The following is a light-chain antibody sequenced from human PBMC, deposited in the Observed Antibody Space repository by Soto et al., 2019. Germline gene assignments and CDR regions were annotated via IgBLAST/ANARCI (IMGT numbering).Light chain of an antibody. CDR1: QSVNSN. Sequence: EIVMTQSPATLSVSPGERATLSCRASQSVNSNLAWYQQKPGQAPRLLIYGASTRATGIPARFSGSGSGTEFTLTNSSLQSEDFAVYYCQQYNNWTPTFGQGTKVEIK. V-gene: IGKV3-15*01. J-gene: IGKJ1*01. CDR3: QQYNNWTPT. CDR2: GAS.